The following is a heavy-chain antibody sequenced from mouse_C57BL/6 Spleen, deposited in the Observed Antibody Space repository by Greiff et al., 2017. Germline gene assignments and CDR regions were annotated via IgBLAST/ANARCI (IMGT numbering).Heavy chain of an antibody. CDR1: GFTFSDYG. J-gene: IGHJ3*01. D-gene: IGHD1-1*01. Sequence: EVKLMESGGGLVKPGGSLKLSCAASGFTFSDYGMHWVRQAPETGLEWVAYISSGSSTIYFADTGKGRFTISRDNAKNTRFLQMTSLRSEDTAMDHCADGSTFAYWGQGTLVTVSA. V-gene: IGHV5-17*01. CDR3: ADGSTFAY. CDR2: ISSGSSTI.